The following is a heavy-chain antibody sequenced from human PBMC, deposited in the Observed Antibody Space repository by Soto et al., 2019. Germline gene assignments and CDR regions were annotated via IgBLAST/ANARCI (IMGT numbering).Heavy chain of an antibody. CDR1: GFTFSSYG. Sequence: QVQLVESGGGVVQPGRSLRLSCAASGFTFSSYGMHWVRQAPGKGLEWVAVISYDGSNKYYADSVKGRFTISRDNSKNRLYGQMNSLRAEDTAVYYCARGVAAAGDLDYWGQGTLVTVSS. V-gene: IGHV3-30*03. D-gene: IGHD6-13*01. CDR3: ARGVAAAGDLDY. J-gene: IGHJ4*02. CDR2: ISYDGSNK.